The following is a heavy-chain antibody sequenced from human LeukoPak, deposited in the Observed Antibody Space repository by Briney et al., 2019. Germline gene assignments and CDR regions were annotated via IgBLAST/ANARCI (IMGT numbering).Heavy chain of an antibody. CDR2: INQDGRGI. CDR1: GFTSSDVW. Sequence: GGSLKLSCAASGFTSSDVWMSWVRQAPGKGLEWVANINQDGRGIYYVDSVKGRFSISRDNTNNLLYLQMNSLRAEDTAMYFCARDSYRSLDYWGQGTLVTVSS. V-gene: IGHV3-7*01. CDR3: ARDSYRSLDY. J-gene: IGHJ4*02. D-gene: IGHD4-11*01.